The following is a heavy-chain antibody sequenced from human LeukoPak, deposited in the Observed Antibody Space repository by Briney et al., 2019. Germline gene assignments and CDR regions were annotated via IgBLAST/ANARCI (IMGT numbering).Heavy chain of an antibody. CDR3: ARDNTAGAFDI. Sequence: PGGSLRLSCAASGFTFSSYSMNWVRQAPGKGLEWVSYISSSSSTIYYADSVKGRFTISRDNAKNSLYLQMNSLRAEDTAVYYCARDNTAGAFDIWGQGTMVTVSS. J-gene: IGHJ3*02. CDR2: ISSSSSTI. V-gene: IGHV3-48*01. CDR1: GFTFSSYS.